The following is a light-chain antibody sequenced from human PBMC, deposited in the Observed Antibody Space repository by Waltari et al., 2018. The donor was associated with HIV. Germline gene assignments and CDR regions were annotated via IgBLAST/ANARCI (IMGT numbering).Light chain of an antibody. J-gene: IGKJ4*01. CDR3: QLYGRSSLT. CDR1: QSVSSEY. CDR2: YAS. Sequence: EIVLAQSPGTLSLSPGERATLSCRASQSVSSEYVAWYQQKPGQAPRLLMYYASRRATGIPDRFSGSGSGTDFTLTISILEPEDFAVYYCQLYGRSSLTFGGGSKVEIK. V-gene: IGKV3-20*01.